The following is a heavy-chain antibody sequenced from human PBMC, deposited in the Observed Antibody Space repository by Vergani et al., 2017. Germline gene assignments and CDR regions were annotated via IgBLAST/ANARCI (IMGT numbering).Heavy chain of an antibody. CDR1: GGSISSSSYY. D-gene: IGHD6-13*01. V-gene: IGHV4-39*01. J-gene: IGHJ4*02. CDR2: IYYSGST. Sequence: QLQLQESGPGLVKPSETLSLTCTVSGGSISSSSYYWGWIRQPPGKGLEWIGSIYYSGSTYYNPSLKSRVTISVDTSKNRFSLKLSSVTAADTAVYYCARRRDSWYPSPTSHFDYWGQGTLVTVSS. CDR3: ARRRDSWYPSPTSHFDY.